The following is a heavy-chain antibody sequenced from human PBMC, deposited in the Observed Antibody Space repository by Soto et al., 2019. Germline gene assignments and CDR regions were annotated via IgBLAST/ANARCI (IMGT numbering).Heavy chain of an antibody. J-gene: IGHJ5*02. D-gene: IGHD3-3*01. CDR2: IKEDGSER. CDR1: GFTFSTYW. V-gene: IGHV3-7*05. CDR3: AIQSGS. Sequence: GGSLRLSCAASGFTFSTYWMSWVRQAPGKGLEWVANIKEDGSERYYVDSVKGRFTISRDNTKNSLSLQMNSLKVEDTAVYYCAIQSGSWGKGTLVTVST.